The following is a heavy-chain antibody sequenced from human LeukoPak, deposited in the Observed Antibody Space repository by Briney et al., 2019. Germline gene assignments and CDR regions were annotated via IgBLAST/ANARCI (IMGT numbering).Heavy chain of an antibody. CDR3: AKARYYYYGMDV. Sequence: GGSLRLSCTASRFTFSSYAMSWVRQAPEKGLEWVSAISGSGGSTYYADSVKGRFTISRDNSKNTLYLQMNSLRAEDTAVYYCAKARYYYYGMDVWGQGTTVTVSS. CDR1: RFTFSSYA. J-gene: IGHJ6*02. V-gene: IGHV3-23*01. CDR2: ISGSGGST.